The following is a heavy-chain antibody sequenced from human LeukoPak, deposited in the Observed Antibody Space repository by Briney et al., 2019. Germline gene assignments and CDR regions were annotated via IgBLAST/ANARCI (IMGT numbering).Heavy chain of an antibody. CDR2: INPNSGGT. J-gene: IGHJ3*02. CDR3: ARAGSSGWYGGDRNAFDI. Sequence: GASVKVSCKASGYTFTSNAINWVRQAPGQGLEWMGWINPNSGGTNYAQKFQGRVTMTRDTSISTAYMELSRLRSDDTAVYYCARAGSSGWYGGDRNAFDIWGQGTMVTVSS. V-gene: IGHV1-2*02. D-gene: IGHD6-19*01. CDR1: GYTFTSNA.